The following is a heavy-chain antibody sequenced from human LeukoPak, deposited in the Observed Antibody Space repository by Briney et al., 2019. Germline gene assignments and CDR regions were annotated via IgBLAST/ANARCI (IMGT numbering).Heavy chain of an antibody. CDR3: AREIPYTSTWDDAFDI. CDR1: GYTFTGYG. D-gene: IGHD6-13*01. J-gene: IGHJ3*02. Sequence: ASVKVSCKASGYTFTGYGLTWVRQAPGQGLEWMGWISAYNGKTNYAQKLQGRVTMTTDTSTSTAYMELRSLTSDDTAVYYCAREIPYTSTWDDAFDIWGQGTMVTVSS. CDR2: ISAYNGKT. V-gene: IGHV1-18*01.